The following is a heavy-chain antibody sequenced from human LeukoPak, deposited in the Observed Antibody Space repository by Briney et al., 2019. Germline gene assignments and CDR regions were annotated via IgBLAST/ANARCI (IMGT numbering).Heavy chain of an antibody. Sequence: GGSLRLSCAASGFTFSHYAMHWVRQAPGKGLEWVALISYDGSSMFYVDSVKGRFTISRDNSKNTLYLQMNSLRAEDTAVYYCAKGGAYYYDSSAYYRDWGQGTLVTVSS. D-gene: IGHD3-22*01. CDR3: AKGGAYYYDSSAYYRD. CDR2: ISYDGSSM. V-gene: IGHV3-30*04. J-gene: IGHJ4*02. CDR1: GFTFSHYA.